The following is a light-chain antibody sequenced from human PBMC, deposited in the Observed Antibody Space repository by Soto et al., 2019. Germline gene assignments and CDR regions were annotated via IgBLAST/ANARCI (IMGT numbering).Light chain of an antibody. V-gene: IGKV4-1*01. Sequence: DIVMTQSPGCRAVSLGETATINCMSSQTALDSSNNKDYLSWYQQKAGQPPKLLIYWASTRDFGVPDRFSGSGSGTDFTLTISSLQAADVAVYYCQQYYKTPRTFGHGTKVDSK. CDR2: WAS. CDR1: QTALDSSNNKDY. J-gene: IGKJ1*01. CDR3: QQYYKTPRT.